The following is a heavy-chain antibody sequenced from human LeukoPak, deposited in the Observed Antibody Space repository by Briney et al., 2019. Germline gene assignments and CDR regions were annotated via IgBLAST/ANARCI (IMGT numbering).Heavy chain of an antibody. Sequence: GGSLRLSCAASGFTFSSYSMNWVRQAPGKGLEWVSYISSSSSTIYYADSVKGRFTISRDNAKNSLYLQMNSLRAEDTAVYYCATDGWELLLWGQGTLVTVSS. V-gene: IGHV3-48*01. CDR2: ISSSSSTI. CDR3: ATDGWELLL. CDR1: GFTFSSYS. J-gene: IGHJ4*02. D-gene: IGHD1-26*01.